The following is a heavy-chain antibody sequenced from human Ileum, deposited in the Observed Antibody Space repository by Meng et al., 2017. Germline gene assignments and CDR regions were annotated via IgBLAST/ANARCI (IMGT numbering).Heavy chain of an antibody. V-gene: IGHV4-4*02. CDR2: IFHTGNT. J-gene: IGHJ1*01. D-gene: IGHD2-15*01. CDR1: GGSFSSGNW. Sequence: QMQLQESGPGLVKPSWTLSLTCGVSGGSFSSGNWWGWVRQPPGKGLEWIGEIFHTGNTNYNPSLQSRVSLSIDKSKNQFSLKVISVTAADTAVYYCVNYCSGGKCSPNEKTQHWGQGTLVTVS. CDR3: VNYCSGGKCSPNEKTQH.